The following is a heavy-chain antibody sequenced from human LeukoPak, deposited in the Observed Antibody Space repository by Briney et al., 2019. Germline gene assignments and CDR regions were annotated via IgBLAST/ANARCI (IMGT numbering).Heavy chain of an antibody. V-gene: IGHV3-7*04. CDR1: GFTFSSYW. CDR2: IKQDGSEK. D-gene: IGHD1-26*01. CDR3: ARDEPNLYSGSLG. Sequence: PGGSLRLSCAASGFTFSSYWMSWVRQAPGKGLEWVANIKQDGSEKYYVGSVKGRFTISRDNAKNSLYLQMNSLRAEDTAVYYCARDEPNLYSGSLGWGQGTLVTVSS. J-gene: IGHJ4*02.